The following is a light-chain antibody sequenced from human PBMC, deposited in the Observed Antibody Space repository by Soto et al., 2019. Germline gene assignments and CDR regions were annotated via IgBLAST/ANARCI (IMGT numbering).Light chain of an antibody. CDR2: GAS. J-gene: IGKJ1*01. Sequence: ALTQSPGTLSSSPGERATLSCRASQSVSSNYLAWYQQKPGQAPRFLIYGASSRATGIPDRFSGSGSGTDFTLTIDRLESEDFAVYFCQQYGDLPWTFGQGTKVDIK. CDR3: QQYGDLPWT. V-gene: IGKV3-20*01. CDR1: QSVSSNY.